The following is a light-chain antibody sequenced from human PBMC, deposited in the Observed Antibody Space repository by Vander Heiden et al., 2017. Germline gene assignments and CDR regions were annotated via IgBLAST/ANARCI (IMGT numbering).Light chain of an antibody. J-gene: IGKJ4*01. V-gene: IGKV3-20*01. CDR1: QSVSSSY. CDR2: GAS. CDR3: QQYGSSPLT. Sequence: EIVLTQPPGTLSLSPRERATLSCRASQSVSSSYLAGYQQKPGQAPRRLIYGASSRATGIPDRFSGSGSGTDFTLTISRLEPEDVAVYYCQQYGSSPLTFGGGTKVEIK.